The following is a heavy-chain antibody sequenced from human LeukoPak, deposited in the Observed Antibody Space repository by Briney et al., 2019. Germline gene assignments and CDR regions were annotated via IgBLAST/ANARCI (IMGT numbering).Heavy chain of an antibody. CDR1: GGSISSYY. J-gene: IGHJ6*03. D-gene: IGHD6-13*01. V-gene: IGHV4-59*01. CDR3: ARGPIWTAAAVRGNYYYMDV. CDR2: IYYSGST. Sequence: PSETPSLTCTVSGGSISSYYWSWIRQPPGKGLEWIGYIYYSGSTNYNPSLKSRVTISVDTSKNQFSLKLSSVTAADTAVYYCARGPIWTAAAVRGNYYYMDVWGKGTTVTVSS.